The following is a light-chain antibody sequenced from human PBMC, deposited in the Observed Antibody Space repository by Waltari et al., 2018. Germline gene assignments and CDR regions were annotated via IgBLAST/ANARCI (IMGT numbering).Light chain of an antibody. CDR1: QGIDNN. J-gene: IGKJ4*01. Sequence: IQMTQSPSSLSASVGDTVTITCQASQGIDNNFNWYQQIPGKAPKLLIYRASSLQSGIPSRFSGTGSGTYFTLTISSLQPEDFATYYCQQGYNYPLTFGGGTTVEI. V-gene: IGKV1-6*02. CDR3: QQGYNYPLT. CDR2: RAS.